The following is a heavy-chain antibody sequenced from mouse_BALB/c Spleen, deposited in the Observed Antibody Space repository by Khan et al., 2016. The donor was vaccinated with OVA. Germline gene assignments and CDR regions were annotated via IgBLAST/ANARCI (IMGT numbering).Heavy chain of an antibody. CDR3: ARGNYYGYYFDY. J-gene: IGHJ2*02. V-gene: IGHV3-2*02. Sequence: EVQLQESGPGLVKPSQSLSLTCTVTGYSITSNYAWNWIRQFPGNKLEWMGYISYSGSTTYNPSLKSRISITRDTSKNQFFLQLKSVTTEDTATYYCARGNYYGYYFDYWGQGPSLTVSS. D-gene: IGHD1-1*01. CDR1: GYSITSNYA. CDR2: ISYSGST.